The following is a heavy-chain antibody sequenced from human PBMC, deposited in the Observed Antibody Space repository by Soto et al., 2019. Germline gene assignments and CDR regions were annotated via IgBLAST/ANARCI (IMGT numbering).Heavy chain of an antibody. D-gene: IGHD1-26*01. V-gene: IGHV1-18*01. CDR1: GDTFSNYG. Sequence: QVQLVQSGAEVKNPGASVKVSCKASGDTFSNYGISWVRQAPGQGLEWMGWIGAHRGNTNYAQNFRDRVTMTTDTATMTVYMELRCLREDDTAVYYCARDSDQWDQKYCDSWGQGTLVTVSS. CDR2: IGAHRGNT. CDR3: ARDSDQWDQKYCDS. J-gene: IGHJ4*02.